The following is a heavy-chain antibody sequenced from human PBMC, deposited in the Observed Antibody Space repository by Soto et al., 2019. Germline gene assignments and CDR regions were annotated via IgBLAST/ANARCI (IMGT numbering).Heavy chain of an antibody. Sequence: QITLEESGPTLVKPTQTLTLSCTFSGFSLSTSGVGVGWIRQPPGKALEWLALIYWDDDKRYSPSLKSRLTITEDTSKNQVVLTMTNMDAVDTATYYCAHVYGSGSYWNWYFDLWGRGTLVTVSS. CDR2: IYWDDDK. J-gene: IGHJ2*01. CDR1: GFSLSTSGVG. D-gene: IGHD3-10*01. CDR3: AHVYGSGSYWNWYFDL. V-gene: IGHV2-5*02.